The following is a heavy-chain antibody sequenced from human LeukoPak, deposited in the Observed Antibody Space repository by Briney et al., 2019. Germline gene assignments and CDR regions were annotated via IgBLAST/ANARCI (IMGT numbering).Heavy chain of an antibody. CDR1: GGSFSTHY. J-gene: IGHJ6*02. CDR3: ARKLGKGLRMVYFYYGMDV. D-gene: IGHD2-15*01. V-gene: IGHV4-34*01. Sequence: SETLSLTCAVYGGSFSTHYWSWIRQSPAKGLEWIGEINHSGTTNYNPSLKSRVTISVDTSKNQFSLKLASMTAADTAVYYCARKLGKGLRMVYFYYGMDVWGQGTTVTVSS. CDR2: INHSGTT.